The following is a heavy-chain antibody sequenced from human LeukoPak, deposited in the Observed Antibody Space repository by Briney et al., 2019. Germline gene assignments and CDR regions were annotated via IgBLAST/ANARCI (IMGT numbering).Heavy chain of an antibody. J-gene: IGHJ6*03. D-gene: IGHD3-10*01. Sequence: PSETLSLTCTVSGGSISSYYWSWIRQPPGKGLEWIGYIYYSGSTNYNPSLKSRVTISVDTSKNQFSLKLSSVTAADTAVYYCARDVYYGSGSYRSRETDYYYMDVWGKGTTVTISS. CDR1: GGSISSYY. CDR2: IYYSGST. CDR3: ARDVYYGSGSYRSRETDYYYMDV. V-gene: IGHV4-59*01.